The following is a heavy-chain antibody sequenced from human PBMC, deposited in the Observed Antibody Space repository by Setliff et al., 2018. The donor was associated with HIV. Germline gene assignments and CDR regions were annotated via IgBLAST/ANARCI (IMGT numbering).Heavy chain of an antibody. CDR3: ARQGYIYGYPLNWFDP. CDR1: GGSISSSNW. V-gene: IGHV4-4*02. Sequence: PSETLSLTCAVSGGSISSSNWWSWVRQPPGKGLEWIGEIYHSGSTNYNPSLKSRVTISVDKSKNQFSLKLSSVTAADTAVYYCARQGYIYGYPLNWFDPWGQGTLVTVSS. D-gene: IGHD5-18*01. CDR2: IYHSGST. J-gene: IGHJ5*02.